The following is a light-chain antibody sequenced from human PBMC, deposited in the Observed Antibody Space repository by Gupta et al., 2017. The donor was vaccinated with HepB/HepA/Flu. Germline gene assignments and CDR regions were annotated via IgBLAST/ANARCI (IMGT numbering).Light chain of an antibody. CDR3: SSYTTSSTLV. J-gene: IGLJ2*01. V-gene: IGLV2-14*03. Sequence: QSALTQPASVSGSPGQSITISCTGTSSDFGGFNYVSCYQQHPGKAPKLMIYGVTNRPSGVSDRFSGSKSDNAASLIISGLQAEDEGDYYCSSYTTSSTLVFGGGTKLTVL. CDR2: GVT. CDR1: SSDFGGFNY.